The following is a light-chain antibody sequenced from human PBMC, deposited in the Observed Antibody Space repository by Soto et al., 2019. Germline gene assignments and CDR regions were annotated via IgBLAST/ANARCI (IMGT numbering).Light chain of an antibody. CDR2: AAS. J-gene: IGKJ3*01. CDR1: ETISSY. V-gene: IGKV1-39*01. CDR3: QQNYSPPFT. Sequence: DIPMTQSPSSLSASVGDRVTITCRASETISSYLNWYQQKPGKAPKVLIYAASSLQSGVPLRFSGSGSGTDFTLTISSLQPEDFATYYCQQNYSPPFTFGPGTLLDIK.